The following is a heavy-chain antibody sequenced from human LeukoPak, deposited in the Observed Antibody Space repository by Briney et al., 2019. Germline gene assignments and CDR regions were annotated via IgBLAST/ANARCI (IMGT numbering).Heavy chain of an antibody. Sequence: SETLSLTCTVSGYSISGGYYWGWIRQPPGKGLEWIGEINHSGSTNYNPSLKSRVTISVDTSKNQFSLKLSSVTAADTAVYYCARARRWFDPWGQGTLVTVSS. CDR3: ARARRWFDP. CDR1: GYSISGGYY. CDR2: INHSGST. J-gene: IGHJ5*02. V-gene: IGHV4-38-2*02.